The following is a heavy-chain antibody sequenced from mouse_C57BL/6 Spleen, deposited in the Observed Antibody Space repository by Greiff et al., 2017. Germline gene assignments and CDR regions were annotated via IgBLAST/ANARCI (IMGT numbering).Heavy chain of an antibody. V-gene: IGHV1-54*01. CDR3: ARGGGYYCGSSPFAY. J-gene: IGHJ3*01. CDR2: INPGSGGT. CDR1: GYAFTNYL. D-gene: IGHD1-1*01. Sequence: QVQLQQSGAELVRPGTSVKVSCKASGYAFTNYLIEWVKQRPGQGLEWIGVINPGSGGTNYNEKFKGKATLTADKSSSTAYMQLSSLTSEDSAVYFCARGGGYYCGSSPFAYWGQGTLVTVSA.